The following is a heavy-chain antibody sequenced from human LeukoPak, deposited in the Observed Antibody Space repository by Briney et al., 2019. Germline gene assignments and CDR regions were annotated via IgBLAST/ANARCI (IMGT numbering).Heavy chain of an antibody. J-gene: IGHJ4*02. Sequence: PGGSLRLSCTASGFTFRTYAMNWVRQAPGKGLEWVSAITNGVTTYYADSVKGRFTISRDNSKNTLYLQMNSLRAEDTAVYYCAKDLPLTTYYDFWSGYLGSGSGYDYWGQGTLVTVSS. CDR2: ITNGVTT. CDR3: AKDLPLTTYYDFWSGYLGSGSGYDY. D-gene: IGHD3-3*01. V-gene: IGHV3-23*01. CDR1: GFTFRTYA.